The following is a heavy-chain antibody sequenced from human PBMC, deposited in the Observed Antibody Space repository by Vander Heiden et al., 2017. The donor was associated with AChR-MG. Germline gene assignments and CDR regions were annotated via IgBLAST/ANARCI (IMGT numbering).Heavy chain of an antibody. Sequence: QVQLVESGGGVVQPGRSLRLSCAASGFTFSSYGMHWVRQAPGKGLEWVAVISYDGSNKYYADSVKGRFTISRDNSKNTLYLQINSLRAEDTAVYYCAKVEGDDSSPFDYWGQGTLVTVSS. J-gene: IGHJ4*02. D-gene: IGHD3-22*01. CDR3: AKVEGDDSSPFDY. CDR2: ISYDGSNK. V-gene: IGHV3-30*18. CDR1: GFTFSSYG.